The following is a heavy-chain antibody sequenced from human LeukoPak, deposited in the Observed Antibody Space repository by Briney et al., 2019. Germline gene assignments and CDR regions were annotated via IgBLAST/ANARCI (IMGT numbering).Heavy chain of an antibody. D-gene: IGHD3-22*01. V-gene: IGHV4-4*07. CDR3: AGEGHYYDSTGYYYGGEDY. Sequence: SETLSLXCTVSGGSISSYYWSWIRQPAGKGLEWIGRIYTRGSTNYNPSLKSRVTMSADMSKNQFSLKLSSVTAADAAVYYCAGEGHYYDSTGYYYGGEDYWGQGTLVTVSS. CDR1: GGSISSYY. CDR2: IYTRGST. J-gene: IGHJ4*02.